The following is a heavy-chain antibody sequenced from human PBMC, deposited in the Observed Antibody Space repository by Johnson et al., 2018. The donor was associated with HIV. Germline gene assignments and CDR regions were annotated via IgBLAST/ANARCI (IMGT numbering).Heavy chain of an antibody. Sequence: QVQLVESGGGVVQPGRSLRLSCAASGFTFSSYAMHWVRQAPGKGLEWVAVISYDGSNKYYADSVKGRFTISRDTSKNTLYLQMNSLRAEDTAVYYCAGDWKGWGLPEDAFDIWGQGTMVTVSS. D-gene: IGHD2-21*01. CDR3: AGDWKGWGLPEDAFDI. J-gene: IGHJ3*02. CDR1: GFTFSSYA. V-gene: IGHV3-30*04. CDR2: ISYDGSNK.